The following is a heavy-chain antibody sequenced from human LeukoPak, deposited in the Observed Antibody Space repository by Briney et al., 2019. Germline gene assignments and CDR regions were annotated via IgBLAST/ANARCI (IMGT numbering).Heavy chain of an antibody. CDR1: GLTFSSYA. V-gene: IGHV3-48*04. J-gene: IGHJ4*02. Sequence: GGSLRLSCVGSGLTFSSYAMSWVRQAPGKGLEWVSYISGSSSTTYYADSMKGRFTISRDNAKNSLYLQMNSLSAEDTAVYYCARGSPIEQWLVRLDYFDYWGQGTLVTVSS. D-gene: IGHD6-19*01. CDR3: ARGSPIEQWLVRLDYFDY. CDR2: ISGSSSTT.